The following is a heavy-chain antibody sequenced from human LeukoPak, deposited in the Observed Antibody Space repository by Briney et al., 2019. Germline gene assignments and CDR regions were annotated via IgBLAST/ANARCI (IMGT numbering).Heavy chain of an antibody. CDR1: GFTFSSDA. CDR3: AKPERGYLLYYYMDV. V-gene: IGHV3-23*01. Sequence: GGSLRLSCAASGFTFSSDAVSWVRQAPGKGLEWVSAISGSGGSTYYADSVKGRFTISRDNSKNTLYLQMNSLRAEDTAVYYCAKPERGYLLYYYMDVWGKGTTVTVSS. D-gene: IGHD3-3*01. J-gene: IGHJ6*03. CDR2: ISGSGGST.